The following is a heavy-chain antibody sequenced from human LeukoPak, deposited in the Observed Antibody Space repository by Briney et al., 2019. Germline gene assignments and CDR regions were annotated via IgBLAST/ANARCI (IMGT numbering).Heavy chain of an antibody. D-gene: IGHD6-19*01. CDR3: ARDWYPNTVGWYFDF. V-gene: IGHV1-2*02. CDR1: RYTFTGYY. CDR2: INPNSGGT. J-gene: IGHJ4*02. Sequence: ASVKVSCKASRYTFTGYYMHWVRQAPGQGLEWMGWINPNSGGTNYAQKFQGRVTMTRETSISTAYMELSRLRSDDTAVYYCARDWYPNTVGWYFDFWGQGTLVTVSS.